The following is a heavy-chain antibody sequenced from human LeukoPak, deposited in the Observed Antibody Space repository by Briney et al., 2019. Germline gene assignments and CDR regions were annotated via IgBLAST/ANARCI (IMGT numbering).Heavy chain of an antibody. D-gene: IGHD6-13*01. Sequence: KDGESLKISCKGSGYSFTSYWIGWVRQMPGKGLEWMGIIYPGDSDTRYSPSFQGQVTISADKSISTAYLQWSSLKASHTAMYYCARLTPTGYSSSWYRGAADYWGQGTLVTVSS. CDR1: GYSFTSYW. V-gene: IGHV5-51*01. CDR2: IYPGDSDT. CDR3: ARLTPTGYSSSWYRGAADY. J-gene: IGHJ4*02.